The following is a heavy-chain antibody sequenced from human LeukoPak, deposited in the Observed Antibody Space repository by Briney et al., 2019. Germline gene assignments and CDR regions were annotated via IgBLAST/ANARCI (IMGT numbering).Heavy chain of an antibody. Sequence: ASVKVSCKASGYTFTSYGISWVRQAPGQGLEWMGWISAYNGNTNYAQKFQGRVTITADESTSTAYMELSSLRSEDTAVYYCARAGGDFGGDSDYWGQGTLVTVSS. CDR3: ARAGGDFGGDSDY. J-gene: IGHJ4*02. D-gene: IGHD3-16*01. V-gene: IGHV1-18*01. CDR2: ISAYNGNT. CDR1: GYTFTSYG.